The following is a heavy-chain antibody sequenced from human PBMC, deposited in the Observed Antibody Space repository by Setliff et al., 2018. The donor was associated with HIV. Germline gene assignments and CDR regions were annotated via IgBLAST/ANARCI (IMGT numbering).Heavy chain of an antibody. D-gene: IGHD3-10*01. CDR2: IYDSGAT. J-gene: IGHJ5*02. V-gene: IGHV4-59*08. CDR1: GGSLSGFY. Sequence: SETLSLTCTVSGGSLSGFYWSWIRQSPGHGLEWIGWIYDSGATKYNPSLKSRATISLATSKMQFSLKLNSVSAADTAVDYCARQPYDSRSFGWFDPWGQGTLVTVSS. CDR3: ARQPYDSRSFGWFDP.